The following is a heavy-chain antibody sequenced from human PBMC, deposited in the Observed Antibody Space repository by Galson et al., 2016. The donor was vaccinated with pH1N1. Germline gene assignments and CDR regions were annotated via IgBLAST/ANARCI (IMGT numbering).Heavy chain of an antibody. CDR1: GYTFTKEY. Sequence: SVKVSCKASGYTFTKEYIHWVRQAPGQGLEWMGVIDPSNGGTTYSQKFQGLDTMTRDTSTNTVYMELGGLTSEDTSVFYCTRDLGRRREFWGQGTLVTVSS. V-gene: IGHV1-46*01. CDR3: TRDLGRRREF. J-gene: IGHJ4*02. CDR2: IDPSNGGT. D-gene: IGHD1-26*01.